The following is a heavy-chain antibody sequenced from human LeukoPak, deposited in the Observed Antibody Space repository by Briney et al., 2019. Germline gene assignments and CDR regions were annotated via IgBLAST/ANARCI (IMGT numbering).Heavy chain of an antibody. J-gene: IGHJ4*02. D-gene: IGHD4-23*01. CDR3: AKVYGGNLYYFDY. CDR1: GFTFSSYG. CDR2: ISYDGSNK. Sequence: GGSLRLSCAASGFTFSSYGMHWVRQAPGKGLEWVAVISYDGSNKYYADSVKGRFTISRDNSKNTLYLQMNSLRAEDTAVYYCAKVYGGNLYYFDYWGQGTLVTVSS. V-gene: IGHV3-30*18.